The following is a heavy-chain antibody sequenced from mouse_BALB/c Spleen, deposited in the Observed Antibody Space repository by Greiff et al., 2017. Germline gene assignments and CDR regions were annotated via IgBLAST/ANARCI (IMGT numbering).Heavy chain of an antibody. Sequence: VQLQESGAELMKPGASVKISCKATGYTFSSYWIEWVKQRPGHGLEWIGEILPGSGSTNYNEQFKGKATFTADTSSNTAYLQISSLTSEDTAVYYCAMAVVATGAMDYWGQGTSGTVSS. J-gene: IGHJ4*01. CDR2: ILPGSGST. CDR3: AMAVVATGAMDY. D-gene: IGHD1-1*01. CDR1: GYTFSSYW. V-gene: IGHV1-9*01.